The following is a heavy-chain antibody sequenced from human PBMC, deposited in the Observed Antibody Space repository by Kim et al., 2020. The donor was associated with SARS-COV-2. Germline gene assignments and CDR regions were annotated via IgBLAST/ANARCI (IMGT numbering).Heavy chain of an antibody. J-gene: IGHJ6*02. CDR2: ISYDGSNK. Sequence: GGSLRLSCAASGFTFSSYGMHWVRQAPGKGLEWVAVISYDGSNKYYADSVKGRFTISRDNSKNTLYLQMNSLRAEDTALYYCAKESGLGGYYAWTYYCYGIDVWGQGTTVTVSS. V-gene: IGHV3-30*18. CDR3: AKESGLGGYYAWTYYCYGIDV. D-gene: IGHD3-10*01. CDR1: GFTFSSYG.